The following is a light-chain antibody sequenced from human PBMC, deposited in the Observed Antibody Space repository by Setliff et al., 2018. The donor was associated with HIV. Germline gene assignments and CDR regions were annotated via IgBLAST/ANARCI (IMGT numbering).Light chain of an antibody. Sequence: QSALTQPRSVSGSPGQSVTFSCTGSSSDVGAYNFVSWYQQHPGKAPKLMIYEVTKRPSGVPDRFSGSKSGNTASLTISGLQAEDESDYYCFSYAGSNNLVFGTGTKVTVL. J-gene: IGLJ1*01. CDR1: SSDVGAYNF. CDR3: FSYAGSNNLV. V-gene: IGLV2-11*01. CDR2: EVT.